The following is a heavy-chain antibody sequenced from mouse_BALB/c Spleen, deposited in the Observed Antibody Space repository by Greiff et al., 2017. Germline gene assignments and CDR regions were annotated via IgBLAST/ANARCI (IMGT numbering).Heavy chain of an antibody. V-gene: IGHV1S81*02. J-gene: IGHJ3*01. CDR1: GYTFTSYY. D-gene: IGHD2-3*01. CDR2: INPSNGGT. Sequence: VQLQQSGAELVKPGASVKLSCKASGYTFTSYYMYWVKQRPGQGLEWIGEINPSNGGTNFNEKFKSKATLTVDKSSSTAYMQLSSLTSEDSAVYYCTRGDGYSAWLAYWGQGTLVTVSA. CDR3: TRGDGYSAWLAY.